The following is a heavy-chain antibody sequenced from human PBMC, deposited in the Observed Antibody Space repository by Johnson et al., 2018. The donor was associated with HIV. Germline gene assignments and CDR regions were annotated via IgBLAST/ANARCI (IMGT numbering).Heavy chain of an antibody. CDR3: ARDLDTAMVTCAFDI. D-gene: IGHD5-18*01. V-gene: IGHV3-30-3*01. J-gene: IGHJ3*02. CDR2: ISYDGSNK. Sequence: QVLLVESGGGVVQPGRSLRLSCAASGFTFSSYAMHWVRQAPGKGLEWVAVISYDGSNKYYVDSVKGRFTISRDNSKNTLYLQLNSLRPEDTAVFYCARDLDTAMVTCAFDIWGQGTMVTVSS. CDR1: GFTFSSYA.